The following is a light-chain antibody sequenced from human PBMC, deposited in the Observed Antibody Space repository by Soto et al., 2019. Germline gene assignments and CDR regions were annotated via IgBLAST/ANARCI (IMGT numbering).Light chain of an antibody. CDR1: SRDVGGQNY. CDR3: CSHAGNNNYV. J-gene: IGLJ1*01. Sequence: QSALTQPPSASGSPGQSVAISYTGTSRDVGGQNYVSWYQQHPGKAPKLIIYAVSNRPSGVPDRFSGSKSGNTASLTISGLRAEDEADYYCCSHAGNNNYVFGTGTKLTVL. V-gene: IGLV2-8*01. CDR2: AVS.